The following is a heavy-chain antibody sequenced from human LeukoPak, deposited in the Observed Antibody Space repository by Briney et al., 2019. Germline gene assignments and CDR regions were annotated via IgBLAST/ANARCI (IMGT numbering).Heavy chain of an antibody. Sequence: GRSLSLSCAASGFTFSSYAMHWVRQAPGKGLEWVAVISYDGNNKYYAGSVKGRFTISRDNSKNTLYLQMNSRRAEDTAVYFCARDRIDAFDIWGQGTMVTVTS. J-gene: IGHJ3*02. D-gene: IGHD2/OR15-2a*01. CDR3: ARDRIDAFDI. CDR2: ISYDGNNK. V-gene: IGHV3-30-3*01. CDR1: GFTFSSYA.